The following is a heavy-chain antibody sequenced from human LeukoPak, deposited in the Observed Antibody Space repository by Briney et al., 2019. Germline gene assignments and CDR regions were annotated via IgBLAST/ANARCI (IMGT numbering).Heavy chain of an antibody. D-gene: IGHD3-16*01. CDR3: ARDVPGGGIDY. CDR1: GYTFTGYY. Sequence: ASVTVSCKASGYTFTGYYMHWVRQAPGQGLEWMGWINPNSGGTNYAQKFQGRVTMTRDTSISTAYMELSRLRSDNTAVYYCARDVPGGGIDYWGQGTLVTVSS. CDR2: INPNSGGT. V-gene: IGHV1-2*02. J-gene: IGHJ4*02.